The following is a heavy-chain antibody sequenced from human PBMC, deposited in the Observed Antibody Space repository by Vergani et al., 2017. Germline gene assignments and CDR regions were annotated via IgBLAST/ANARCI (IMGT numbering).Heavy chain of an antibody. D-gene: IGHD2-15*01. CDR1: GGSISAGYYF. V-gene: IGHV4-61*02. CDR2: ISASGNA. J-gene: IGHJ3*01. Sequence: QVQLQASGPGRVKPSQTLSLTCTMSGGSISAGYYFWSWIRQPAGKGLEWLGHISASGNASHRPSLKTRVSMSVDTSQNQFSLTVTSVTAADTAIYFCARRSGGYYSGGKVHPLRTAFDVWGHGTVVTVSS. CDR3: ARRSGGYYSGGKVHPLRTAFDV.